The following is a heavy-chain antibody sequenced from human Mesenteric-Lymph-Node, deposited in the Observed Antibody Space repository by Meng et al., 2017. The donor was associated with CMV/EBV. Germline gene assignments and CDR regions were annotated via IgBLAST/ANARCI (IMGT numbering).Heavy chain of an antibody. D-gene: IGHD2-2*01. V-gene: IGHV1-2*02. CDR3: ARSCSSSTCRSPSPDY. J-gene: IGHJ4*02. CDR2: INPNSGGT. CDR1: GYTFTAHY. Sequence: ASVKVSCKASGYTFTAHYIHWVRQAPGQGLEWMGWINPNSGGTKYAQKFQGRVTVTRDTSITTTYMELSRLRPDDTAVYYCARSCSSSTCRSPSPDYWGQGTLVTVSS.